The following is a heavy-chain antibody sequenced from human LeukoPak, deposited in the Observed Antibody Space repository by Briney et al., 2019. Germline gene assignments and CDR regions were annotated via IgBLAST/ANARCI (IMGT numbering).Heavy chain of an antibody. J-gene: IGHJ5*02. CDR3: ARARRLEGYCSSSTCLVPYNWFDP. D-gene: IGHD2-2*01. CDR2: INPSGGIT. Sequence: ASVKVSCKASGYTFTSDYIHWGRQARGQGLEWMGIINPSGGITSYAQEFQGRVTMTRDTSTSTGYMELSSLTSDDTAVYYCARARRLEGYCSSSTCLVPYNWFDPWGQGTLVTVSS. CDR1: GYTFTSDY. V-gene: IGHV1-46*03.